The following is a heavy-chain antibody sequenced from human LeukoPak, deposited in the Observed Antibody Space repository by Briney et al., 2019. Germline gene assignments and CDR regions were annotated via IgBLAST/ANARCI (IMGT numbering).Heavy chain of an antibody. D-gene: IGHD2-2*01. CDR3: ARSGLYAEYHQH. CDR1: GYTFTRYY. Sequence: ASVKVSCKASGYTFTRYYMHWVRQAPGQGLEWMGIINPSGGSTSYAQKFQGRVTMTRDTSTSTAYMDLSRLRSDDTAVYYCARSGLYAEYHQHWGQGTPVTVSS. J-gene: IGHJ1*01. V-gene: IGHV1-46*01. CDR2: INPSGGST.